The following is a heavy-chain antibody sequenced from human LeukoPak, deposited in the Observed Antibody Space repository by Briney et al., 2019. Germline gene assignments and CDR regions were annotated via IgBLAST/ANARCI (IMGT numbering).Heavy chain of an antibody. CDR1: GFKLSSFS. CDR2: ISSTSSAI. Sequence: GGSLRLSCTASGFKLSSFSMNWARQAPGKGLEWLSYISSTSSAIYYADSVKGRFTISRDNAKNSPYLQMDSLRAEDTAIYYCARVIGSYGDSAYWGQGTLVTVSS. CDR3: ARVIGSYGDSAY. D-gene: IGHD3-16*01. J-gene: IGHJ4*02. V-gene: IGHV3-48*04.